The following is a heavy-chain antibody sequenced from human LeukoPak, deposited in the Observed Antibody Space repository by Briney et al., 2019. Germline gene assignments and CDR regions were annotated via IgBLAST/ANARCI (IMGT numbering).Heavy chain of an antibody. CDR2: INCNSGAT. CDR3: ARELGGGTTREDWLDP. J-gene: IGHJ5*02. D-gene: IGHD1-1*01. V-gene: IGHV1-2*02. Sequence: GASVRVSCKASVYTFSDYHIHWVRQAPGQGLEWMGWINCNSGATNYAQKFQGRVTTTRDTSLTTTYMDLSRLTSDDTAVYYCARELGGGTTREDWLDPWGQGTLVTVSS. CDR1: VYTFSDYH.